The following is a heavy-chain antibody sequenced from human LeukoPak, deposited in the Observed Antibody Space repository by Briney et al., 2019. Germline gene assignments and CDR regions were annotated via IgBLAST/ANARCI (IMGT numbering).Heavy chain of an antibody. CDR1: GYTLTELS. J-gene: IGHJ4*01. D-gene: IGHD3-22*01. Sequence: ASVKVSCKISGYTLTELSMHWVRHAPGKGLVWMGGFDPEVGETIDAQKFQGRVTMTEDTSTDTAYVELSSLRSEDTAVYYCATVSDYYDSSVYSYWGQGTLVTVSS. CDR2: FDPEVGET. CDR3: ATVSDYYDSSVYSY. V-gene: IGHV1-24*01.